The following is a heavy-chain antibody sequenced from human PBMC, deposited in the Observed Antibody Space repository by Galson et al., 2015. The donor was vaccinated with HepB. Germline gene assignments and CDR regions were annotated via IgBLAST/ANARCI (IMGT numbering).Heavy chain of an antibody. J-gene: IGHJ4*02. CDR3: AFYNWKEAYYFDY. CDR1: GGTFSSYA. V-gene: IGHV1-69*06. Sequence: SVKVSCKASGGTFSSYAISWVRQAPGQGLEWMGGIIPIFGTANYAQKFQGRVTITADKSTSTAYMELSSLRSEDTAVYYCAFYNWKEAYYFDYWGQGTLVTVSS. CDR2: IIPIFGTA. D-gene: IGHD1-20*01.